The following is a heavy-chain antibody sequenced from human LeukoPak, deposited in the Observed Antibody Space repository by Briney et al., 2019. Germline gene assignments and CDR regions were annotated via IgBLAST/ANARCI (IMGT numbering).Heavy chain of an antibody. CDR3: ARIIAVTVSGVDS. CDR1: GFTFSNYW. CDR2: INSDGSNT. D-gene: IGHD6-19*01. V-gene: IGHV3-74*01. J-gene: IGHJ4*02. Sequence: GGSLRLSWAAAGFTFSNYWMHWVRQAPGKGLVWVSRINSDGSNTIYADSVKGRFTISRDNAKNTLYLQMSSLRAEDSALYYCARIIAVTVSGVDSWGQGTLVTVSS.